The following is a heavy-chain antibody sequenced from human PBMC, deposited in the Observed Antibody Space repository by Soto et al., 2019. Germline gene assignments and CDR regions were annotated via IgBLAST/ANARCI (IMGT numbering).Heavy chain of an antibody. CDR3: ARDCIGTRGCIGF. J-gene: IGHJ2*01. CDR2: INPSGGST. Sequence: ASVKVSCKASGYTSINYYIHWVRQAPGQGLEWMGIINPSGGSTTYAQKFQGRVTMTRDTSTRTVYMELSSLRNEDTALYYCARDCIGTRGCIGFWG. D-gene: IGHD1-7*01. CDR1: GYTSINYY. V-gene: IGHV1-46*01.